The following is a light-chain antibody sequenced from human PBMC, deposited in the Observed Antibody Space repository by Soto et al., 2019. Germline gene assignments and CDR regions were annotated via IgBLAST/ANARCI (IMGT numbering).Light chain of an antibody. CDR1: QSVGSN. V-gene: IGKV3-15*01. CDR3: QQYKNWPLT. CDR2: GAS. J-gene: IGKJ4*01. Sequence: EIVMTRSPATLSVSPGGRATLSCRASQSVGSNLAWYQQKPGQAPRLLFYGASTRATGFPARFSGSGSGTEFTLTISSLQSEDFAVYYCQQYKNWPLTFGGGTRVEIK.